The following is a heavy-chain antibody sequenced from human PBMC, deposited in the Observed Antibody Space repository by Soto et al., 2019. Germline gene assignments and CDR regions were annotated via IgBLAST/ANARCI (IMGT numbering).Heavy chain of an antibody. V-gene: IGHV5-10-1*01. J-gene: IGHJ4*02. CDR1: GYSFTSYW. D-gene: IGHD3-22*01. Sequence: PGESLKISCKGSGYSFTSYWISWVRQMPGKGLEWMGRIDPSDSYTNYSPSFQGHVTISADKSISTAYLQWSSLKASDTAMYYCAADFHYDSSGQYFDYWGQGTLVTVSS. CDR3: AADFHYDSSGQYFDY. CDR2: IDPSDSYT.